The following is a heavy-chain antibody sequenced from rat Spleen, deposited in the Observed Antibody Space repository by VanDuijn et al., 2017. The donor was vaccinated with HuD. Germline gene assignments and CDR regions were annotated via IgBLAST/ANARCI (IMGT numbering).Heavy chain of an antibody. CDR3: XRXXXSSXYXFDX. J-gene: IGHJ2*01. CDR1: GFTFSDYG. CDR2: SSYGDSSGHSST. V-gene: IGHV5-29*01. Sequence: EVQLVESGGGLVQPGGSLKLSCAASGFTFSDYGMAWVRQAPTKGLEWVATSSYGDSSGHSSTYYRDSVKGRFTISRDNAKSSLYLQMNSSRSEDTASYXXXRXXXSSXYXFDXXXQGVMVXVSS.